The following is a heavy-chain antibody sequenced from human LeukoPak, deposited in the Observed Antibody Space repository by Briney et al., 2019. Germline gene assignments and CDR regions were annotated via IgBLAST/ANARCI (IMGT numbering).Heavy chain of an antibody. V-gene: IGHV4-59*08. CDR2: IYYSGST. Sequence: SGTLSLTCTVSGGSISSYYWSWIRQPPGKGLEWIGYIYYSGSTNYNPSLKSRVTISVDTSKNQFSLKLSSVTAADTAVYYCARSGSSPRSGYFDYWGQGTLVTVSS. CDR1: GGSISSYY. CDR3: ARSGSSPRSGYFDY. D-gene: IGHD6-13*01. J-gene: IGHJ4*02.